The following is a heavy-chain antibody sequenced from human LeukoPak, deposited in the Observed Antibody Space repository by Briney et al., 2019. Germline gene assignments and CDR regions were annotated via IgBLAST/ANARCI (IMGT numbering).Heavy chain of an antibody. CDR3: ARQAGSFAFDI. J-gene: IGHJ3*02. Sequence: PSETLSLTCTVSGGSISGYYWSWIRQPPGKGLEWIGYINYSGSTNYNPSLKSRVTISVDTSKNQFSLKLSSVTAADTAVYYCARQAGSFAFDIWGQGTMVTVSS. V-gene: IGHV4-59*08. CDR2: INYSGST. D-gene: IGHD1-26*01. CDR1: GGSISGYY.